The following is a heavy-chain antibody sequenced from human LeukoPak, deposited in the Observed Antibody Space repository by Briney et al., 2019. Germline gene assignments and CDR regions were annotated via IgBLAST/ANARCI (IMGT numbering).Heavy chain of an antibody. D-gene: IGHD2-21*02. CDR2: ISSSSSTI. CDR3: VRASHIVVVTAIPQGYYYYMDV. V-gene: IGHV3-48*01. Sequence: GGSLRLSCAASGFTFSSYEINWVRQAPGKGLEWVSYISSSSSTIYYADSLKGRFTISRDNAKSSLYLQMNSLRAEDTAVYYCVRASHIVVVTAIPQGYYYYMDVWGKGTTVTVSS. CDR1: GFTFSSYE. J-gene: IGHJ6*03.